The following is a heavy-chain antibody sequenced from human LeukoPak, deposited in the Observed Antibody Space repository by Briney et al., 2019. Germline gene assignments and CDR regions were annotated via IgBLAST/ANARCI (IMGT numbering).Heavy chain of an antibody. CDR2: IYYGGST. Sequence: SETLSLTCTVSGGSISSGGYFWSWIRQYPGKGLEWIGYIYYGGSTYYNPSLKSRLTISVDTSENQFSLRLTSVTAADTAVYYCARGTYSSGWSLGFDPWGQGTLVTVSS. V-gene: IGHV4-31*03. D-gene: IGHD6-19*01. CDR3: ARGTYSSGWSLGFDP. J-gene: IGHJ5*02. CDR1: GGSISSGGYF.